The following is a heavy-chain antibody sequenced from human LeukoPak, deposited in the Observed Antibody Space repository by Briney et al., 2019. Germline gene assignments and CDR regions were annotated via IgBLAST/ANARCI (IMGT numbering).Heavy chain of an antibody. J-gene: IGHJ6*02. V-gene: IGHV3-53*01. CDR3: ARTHSSTYYYYYGMDV. Sequence: PGGSLRLSCAASGFTVSSNYMSWVRQAPGKGLEWVSVIYSGGSTYYADSVKGRFTISRDNSKNTLYLQMNSLRAEDTAVYYCARTHSSTYYYYYGMDVWGQGTTATVSS. CDR2: IYSGGST. D-gene: IGHD2-2*01. CDR1: GFTVSSNY.